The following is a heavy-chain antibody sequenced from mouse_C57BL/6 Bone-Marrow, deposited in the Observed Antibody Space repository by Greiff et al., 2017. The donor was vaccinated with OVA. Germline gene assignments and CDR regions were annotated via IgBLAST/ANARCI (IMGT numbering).Heavy chain of an antibody. Sequence: QVQLKESGAELVRPGTSVKVSCKASGYAFTNYLIEWVKQRPGQGLEWIGVINPGSGGTNYNEKFKGKATLTADKSSSTAYMQLSSLTSEDSAVYFCARGGTTVVAPYWYFDVWGTGTTVTVSS. J-gene: IGHJ1*03. CDR3: ARGGTTVVAPYWYFDV. CDR1: GYAFTNYL. V-gene: IGHV1-54*01. CDR2: INPGSGGT. D-gene: IGHD1-1*01.